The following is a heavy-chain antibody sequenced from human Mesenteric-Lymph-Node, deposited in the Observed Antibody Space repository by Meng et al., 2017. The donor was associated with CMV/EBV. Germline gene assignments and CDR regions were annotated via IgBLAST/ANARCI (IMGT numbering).Heavy chain of an antibody. D-gene: IGHD5-24*01. Sequence: EGHVGGFVPRRGSVRLYFVYSVCAFTSCGMDWGCKVQGEGVVVDSRIDTNGSVTSYANPVKGSCVTSRDNAKNTLYLQMCDLRADASAVYYCIRDLVGKRDDWGQGTLVTVSS. V-gene: IGHV3-74*01. CDR1: VCAFTSCG. CDR3: IRDLVGKRDD. J-gene: IGHJ4*02. CDR2: IDTNGSVT.